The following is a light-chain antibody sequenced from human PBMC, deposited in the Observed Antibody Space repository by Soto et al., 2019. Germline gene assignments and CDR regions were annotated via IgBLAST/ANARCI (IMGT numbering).Light chain of an antibody. CDR2: DVS. V-gene: IGLV2-11*01. J-gene: IGLJ1*01. Sequence: QSVLTWTLSVSGSPGHSVVISCTATSSDGGSYNYVSWYQQHPGKAPKLMIFDVSKRPSGVPDRFSGAKSGNTASLTFSGLQAEDEADYSCCSYAGNVCVFGSGTKLTV. CDR3: CSYAGNVCV. CDR1: SSDGGSYNY.